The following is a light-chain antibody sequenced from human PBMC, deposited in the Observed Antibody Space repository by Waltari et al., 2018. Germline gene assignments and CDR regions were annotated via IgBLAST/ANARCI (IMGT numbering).Light chain of an antibody. V-gene: IGKV4-1*01. CDR1: RNVMSTANNKNY. J-gene: IGKJ3*01. CDR2: WAS. Sequence: DIVLTQSPESLAVSLGERATIHCKSSRNVMSTANNKNYFAWDQQKPGQPPRLLIYWASTRESGVPDRFSGSGSGTDFTLTISSLQSEDVAVYFCQQYYSTPTFGPGTKVDIK. CDR3: QQYYSTPT.